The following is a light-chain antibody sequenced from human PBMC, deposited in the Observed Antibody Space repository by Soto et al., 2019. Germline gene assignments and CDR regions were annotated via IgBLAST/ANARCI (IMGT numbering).Light chain of an antibody. Sequence: ETVMTQSPATLSGSPGERATLSCRAAQRISSNLAWYQQNPDQAPMLLIYGATIRANSIPSRFSGSWSWTEFTLTISSLQSEDFAVYYCQQYTTWPLSFGGGNKLEIK. CDR3: QQYTTWPLS. V-gene: IGKV3-15*01. CDR2: GAT. CDR1: QRISSN. J-gene: IGKJ4*01.